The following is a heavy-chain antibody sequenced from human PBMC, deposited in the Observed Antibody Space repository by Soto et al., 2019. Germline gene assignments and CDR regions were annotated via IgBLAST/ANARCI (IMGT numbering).Heavy chain of an antibody. CDR3: ARDRWGSYSFDS. J-gene: IGHJ5*01. V-gene: IGHV1-69*01. CDR2: IIPVFGTA. CDR1: GGVFRNYA. Sequence: QVQLVQSGAEAKKPGSSVKVSCKASGGVFRNYAINWVRQAPGQGLEWMGGIIPVFGTADYAQKFQGRVTITVDESTTTAYMELTSLKTEDTAVYYCARDRWGSYSFDSWGQGTLVTVAS. D-gene: IGHD1-26*01.